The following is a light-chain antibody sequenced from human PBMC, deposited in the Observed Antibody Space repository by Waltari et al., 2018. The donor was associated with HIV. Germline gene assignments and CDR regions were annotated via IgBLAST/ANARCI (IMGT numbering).Light chain of an antibody. Sequence: DIVLTQSPLSLPVTRGEPASISCRSSQSLLHTLGYHYLDWYLQKPGQSPQLLIFLGSYRASGVPDSFSGSGSGTDFTLKISRVEAEDVGVYYCMQGLQIPWTFGQGTKVEIK. CDR2: LGS. CDR1: QSLLHTLGYHY. V-gene: IGKV2-28*01. CDR3: MQGLQIPWT. J-gene: IGKJ1*01.